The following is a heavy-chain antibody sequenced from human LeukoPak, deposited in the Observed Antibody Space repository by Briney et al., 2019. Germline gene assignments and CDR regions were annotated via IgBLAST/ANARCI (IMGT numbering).Heavy chain of an antibody. CDR1: GFTFDDYA. CDR3: ARLYDYGGNSYYYGMDV. V-gene: IGHV3-9*01. J-gene: IGHJ6*02. Sequence: GGSLRLSCAASGFTFDDYAMHWVRQTPGKGLEWVSGISWNSGTIVYVDSVKGRFTISRDNAKNSLYLQMNSLRAEDTAVYYCARLYDYGGNSYYYGMDVWGQGTTVIVSS. D-gene: IGHD4-23*01. CDR2: ISWNSGTI.